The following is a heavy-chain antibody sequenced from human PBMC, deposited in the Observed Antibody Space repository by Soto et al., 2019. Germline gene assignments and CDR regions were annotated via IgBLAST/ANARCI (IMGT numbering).Heavy chain of an antibody. D-gene: IGHD5-12*01. CDR2: IYYSGST. V-gene: IGHV4-31*03. CDR3: ARDMTYSGYDYSDYYYGMDV. CDR1: GGSISSGGYY. Sequence: QVQLQESGPGLVKPSQTLSLTCTVSGGSISSGGYYWSWIRQHPGKGLEWIGYIYYSGSTYYNPSLKRRVTISVDTSKNQFSLKLSSVTAADTAVYYCARDMTYSGYDYSDYYYGMDVWGQGTTVTVSS. J-gene: IGHJ6*02.